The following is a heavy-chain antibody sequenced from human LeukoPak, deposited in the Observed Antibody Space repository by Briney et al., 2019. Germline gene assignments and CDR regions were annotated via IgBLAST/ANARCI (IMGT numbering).Heavy chain of an antibody. V-gene: IGHV4-59*06. CDR2: IYYSGST. Sequence: PSETLSLTCTVSGGSISSYYWSWIRQHPGKSLEWIGYIYYSGSTYYNPSLKSRVTISVDTSKNQFSLKLSSVTAADTAVYYCARVVGSGVLIWFDPWGQGTLVTVSS. D-gene: IGHD3-10*01. CDR1: GGSISSYY. CDR3: ARVVGSGVLIWFDP. J-gene: IGHJ5*02.